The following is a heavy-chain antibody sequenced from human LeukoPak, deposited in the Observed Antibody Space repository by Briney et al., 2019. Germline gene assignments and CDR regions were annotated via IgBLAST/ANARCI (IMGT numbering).Heavy chain of an antibody. CDR2: INPNNGGT. Sequence: GASVKVSCKASGYTFIDDYLHWVRQAPGQGLEWMGWINPNNGGTNYAQKFQGRVTMTRDTSSSTAYMELSRLRSDDTAVYYCARGGPSIATTGASLDYWGQGTLVTVSS. J-gene: IGHJ4*02. CDR3: ARGGPSIATTGASLDY. V-gene: IGHV1-2*02. D-gene: IGHD6-13*01. CDR1: GYTFIDDY.